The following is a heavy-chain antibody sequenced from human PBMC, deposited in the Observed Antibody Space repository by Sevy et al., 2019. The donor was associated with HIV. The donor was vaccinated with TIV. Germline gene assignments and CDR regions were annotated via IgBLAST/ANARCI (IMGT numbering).Heavy chain of an antibody. Sequence: ASVKVSCKVSGSTLTRLAIHWVRQAPGKGPEWMGSFDPEDGETIYSQKFQGRVTMTEDTSTDTGYMELSSLRSEDTAVYYCATTKDYYDSSGSPFDDWGHGTLVTVSS. V-gene: IGHV1-24*01. CDR3: ATTKDYYDSSGSPFDD. D-gene: IGHD3-22*01. CDR1: GSTLTRLA. CDR2: FDPEDGET. J-gene: IGHJ4*01.